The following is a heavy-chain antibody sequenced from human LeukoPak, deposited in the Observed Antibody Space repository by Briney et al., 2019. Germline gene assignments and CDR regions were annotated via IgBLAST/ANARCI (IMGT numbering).Heavy chain of an antibody. V-gene: IGHV4-31*03. CDR3: ARDRHGSGSSFNWFDP. D-gene: IGHD3-10*01. CDR1: GGSISSGGYY. J-gene: IGHJ5*02. Sequence: SETLSLTCTVSGGSISSGGYYWSWIRQHPGKGLEWIGYIYYSGSTYYNPSLKSRVTISVDTSKNQFSLKLSSVTAADTAVYYCARDRHGSGSSFNWFDPWGQGTLVTVSS. CDR2: IYYSGST.